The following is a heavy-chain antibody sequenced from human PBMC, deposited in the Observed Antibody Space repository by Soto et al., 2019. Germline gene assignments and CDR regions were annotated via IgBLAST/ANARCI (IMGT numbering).Heavy chain of an antibody. CDR3: AKGGRQWLITSDFNY. V-gene: IGHV3-30*18. Sequence: VPLVESGGGVVQPGRSLRLSCAASGFTFSDYAMHWVRQAAGKGLEWVAVVSHDGRNTHYADSVKGRFTISRDSSKNTVSLEATSLRAEDTAVYYCAKGGRQWLITSDFNYWGQGALVTVAS. CDR1: GFTFSDYA. J-gene: IGHJ4*02. D-gene: IGHD6-19*01. CDR2: VSHDGRNT.